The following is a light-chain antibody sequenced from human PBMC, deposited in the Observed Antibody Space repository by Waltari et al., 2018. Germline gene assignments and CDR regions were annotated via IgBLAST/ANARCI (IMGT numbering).Light chain of an antibody. Sequence: QSVLTQPPSVSAAPGHKVTTSCPGGNSTIGNNYVSWYQKFPRRAPSLILFDDNQRPSGIPDRFSGSKSGTSATLAITGLQSGDEADYYCASWDSSLSAAGVFGGGTRLTVL. CDR2: DDN. CDR1: NSTIGNNY. V-gene: IGLV1-51*01. J-gene: IGLJ3*02. CDR3: ASWDSSLSAAGV.